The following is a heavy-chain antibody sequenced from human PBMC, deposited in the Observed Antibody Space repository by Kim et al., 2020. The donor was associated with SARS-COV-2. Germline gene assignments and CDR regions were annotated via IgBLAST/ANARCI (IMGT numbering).Heavy chain of an antibody. Sequence: GGSLRLSCAASGFTFNDYYMSWIRQAPGKGLEWVSYISSSGSTIYSADSVKGRFTISRDNAKNSLYLQMSSLRAEDTAIYYCASSSSWYVIDIWGQGTMVIVSS. CDR3: ASSSSWYVIDI. CDR1: GFTFNDYY. J-gene: IGHJ3*02. CDR2: ISSSGSTI. D-gene: IGHD6-13*01. V-gene: IGHV3-11*04.